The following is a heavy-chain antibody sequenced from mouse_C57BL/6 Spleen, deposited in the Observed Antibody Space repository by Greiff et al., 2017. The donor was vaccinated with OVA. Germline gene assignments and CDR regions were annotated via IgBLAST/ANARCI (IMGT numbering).Heavy chain of an antibody. CDR3: ASSVYYGNYFDY. CDR2: IDPSDSYT. D-gene: IGHD2-1*01. J-gene: IGHJ2*01. CDR1: GYTFTSYW. V-gene: IGHV1-50*01. Sequence: QVQLQQPGAELVKPGASVKLSCKASGYTFTSYWMQGVKQRPGQGLGWIGEIDPSDSYTNYNQKFKGKATLTVDTSSSTAYMQLSSLTSEDSAVYYCASSVYYGNYFDYWGQGTTLTVSS.